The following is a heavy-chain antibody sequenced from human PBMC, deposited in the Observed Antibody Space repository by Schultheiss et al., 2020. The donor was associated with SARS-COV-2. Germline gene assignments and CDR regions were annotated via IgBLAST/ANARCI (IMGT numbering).Heavy chain of an antibody. CDR1: GFTFSDYY. V-gene: IGHV3-11*01. CDR3: ARDPGNRITGHQGRAFDI. Sequence: GESLKISCAASGFTFSDYYMSWIRQAPGKGLEWVSYISSSGSTIYYADSVKGRFTISRDNAKNSLYLQMNSLRAEDTAVYYCARDPGNRITGHQGRAFDIWGQGTMVTVSS. J-gene: IGHJ3*02. D-gene: IGHD1-20*01. CDR2: ISSSGSTI.